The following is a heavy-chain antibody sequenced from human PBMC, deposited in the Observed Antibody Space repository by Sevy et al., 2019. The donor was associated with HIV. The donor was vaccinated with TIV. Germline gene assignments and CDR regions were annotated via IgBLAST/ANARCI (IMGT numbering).Heavy chain of an antibody. CDR2: MTSSGSYI. J-gene: IGHJ4*02. CDR3: VRDGWNY. Sequence: GGSLRLSCAASGFNLSTSTMNWVRQAPGKGLEWVSLMTSSGSYILYADSVKGRFTISRDNAKNSVFLQMNSLRVEDTAVYYCVRDGWNYWGQGPLVTVSS. D-gene: IGHD2-15*01. V-gene: IGHV3-21*01. CDR1: GFNLSTST.